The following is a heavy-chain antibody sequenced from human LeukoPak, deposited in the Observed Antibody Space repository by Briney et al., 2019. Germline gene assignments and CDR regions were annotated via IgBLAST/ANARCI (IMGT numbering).Heavy chain of an antibody. CDR2: ISSSGSTI. D-gene: IGHD4-17*01. J-gene: IGHJ5*02. Sequence: GGSLRLSCAASGFTFSDYYMSWIRQAPGKGLEWVSYISSSGSTIYYADSGKGRFTISRDNAKNSLYLQMNSLRAEDTAVYYCAREPDDYGDYFEYNWFDPWGQGTLVTVSS. CDR1: GFTFSDYY. V-gene: IGHV3-11*04. CDR3: AREPDDYGDYFEYNWFDP.